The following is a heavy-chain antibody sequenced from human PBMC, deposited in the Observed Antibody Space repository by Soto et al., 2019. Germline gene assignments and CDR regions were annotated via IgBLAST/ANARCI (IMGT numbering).Heavy chain of an antibody. CDR3: ARGTEEYLNDY. CDR2: IYYSGST. V-gene: IGHV4-30-4*01. Sequence: SETLSLTCTVSGGSISSGDYYWSWIRQPPGKGLEWIGYIYYSGSTYYNPSLKSRVTISVDTSKNQFSLKLSSVTAADTAVYNCARGTEEYLNDYWGQGTLVTVSS. CDR1: GGSISSGDYY. J-gene: IGHJ4*02. D-gene: IGHD6-6*01.